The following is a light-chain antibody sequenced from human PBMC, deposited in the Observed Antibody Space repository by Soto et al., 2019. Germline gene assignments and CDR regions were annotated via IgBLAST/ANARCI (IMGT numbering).Light chain of an antibody. V-gene: IGKV1-9*01. CDR3: QQLNTNPLT. CDR1: QGISSS. Sequence: DIQLTQSPSFLSASVGDRVTITCRASQGISSSLAWYQQKPGKPPKLLIYAASTLQSGVPSRFSGSGSGTEFTLTISSLQPEDFATYYCQQLNTNPLTFGGGTKVDIK. J-gene: IGKJ4*01. CDR2: AAS.